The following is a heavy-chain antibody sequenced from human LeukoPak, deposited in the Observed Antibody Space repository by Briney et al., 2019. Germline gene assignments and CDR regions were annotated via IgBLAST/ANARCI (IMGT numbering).Heavy chain of an antibody. J-gene: IGHJ5*02. V-gene: IGHV1-8*03. CDR1: GGTFTSYD. Sequence: ASVKVSCKASGGTFTSYDINWVRQATGQGLEWMGWMNPNSGNTGYAQKFQGRVTITRNTSISTAYMELSSLRSEDTAVYYCARGSIATTTGITWGQGTLVTVSS. CDR2: MNPNSGNT. CDR3: ARGSIATTTGIT. D-gene: IGHD6-6*01.